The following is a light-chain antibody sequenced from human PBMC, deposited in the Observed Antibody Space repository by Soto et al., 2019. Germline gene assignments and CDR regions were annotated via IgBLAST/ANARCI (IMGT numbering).Light chain of an antibody. CDR3: SSYTSSSTPHYV. CDR1: SSGIGGYNF. J-gene: IGLJ1*01. V-gene: IGLV2-14*01. CDR2: VVS. Sequence: QSVLTQPASVSGSPGQSITISCTGTSSGIGGYNFVSWYQQHPGNAPKLMIYVVSIRPSGFSNRFSGSKFGNTASLTISGLQAEDEADYYCSSYTSSSTPHYVFGTGTKVTVL.